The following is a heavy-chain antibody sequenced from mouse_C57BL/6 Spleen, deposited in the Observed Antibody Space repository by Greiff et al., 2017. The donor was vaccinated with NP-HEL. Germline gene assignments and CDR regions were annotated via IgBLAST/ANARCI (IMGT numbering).Heavy chain of an antibody. D-gene: IGHD2-4*01. J-gene: IGHJ4*01. CDR1: GSTFTSYW. Sequence: ASGSTFTSYWMHWVKQRPGQGLEWIGNINPSNGGTNYNEKFKSKATLTVDKSSSTAYMQLSSLTSEDSAVYYCARRRAHYDYDGAMDYWGQGTSVTVSS. CDR2: INPSNGGT. V-gene: IGHV1-53*01. CDR3: ARRRAHYDYDGAMDY.